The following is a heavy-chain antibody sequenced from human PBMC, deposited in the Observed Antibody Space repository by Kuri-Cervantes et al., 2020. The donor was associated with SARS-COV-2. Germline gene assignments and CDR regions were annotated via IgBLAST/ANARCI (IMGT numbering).Heavy chain of an antibody. Sequence: GESLKISCAASGFTFSSYWMHWVRQAPGKGLVWVSRINSDRSSTSYADYVKGRFTISRDNAKNTLYLQMNSLRAEDTAVYYCARGPLYSSSWYDWFDPWGQGTLVTVSS. CDR2: INSDRSST. CDR3: ARGPLYSSSWYDWFDP. D-gene: IGHD6-13*01. CDR1: GFTFSSYW. J-gene: IGHJ5*02. V-gene: IGHV3-74*01.